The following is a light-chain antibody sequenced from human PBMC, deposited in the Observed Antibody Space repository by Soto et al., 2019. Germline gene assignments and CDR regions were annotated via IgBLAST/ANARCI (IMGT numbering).Light chain of an antibody. J-gene: IGLJ2*01. V-gene: IGLV1-44*01. CDR1: NSNIGSNA. CDR2: GND. Sequence: QSALTQPPSASGTPGQRVTISCSGSNSNIGSNAVNWYQQLPGTAPKLLIHGNDQRPSGVPDRLSGSKSGTSASLAISGLQSEDEADYYCAAWDDRLNAPVFGGVTKLTVL. CDR3: AAWDDRLNAPV.